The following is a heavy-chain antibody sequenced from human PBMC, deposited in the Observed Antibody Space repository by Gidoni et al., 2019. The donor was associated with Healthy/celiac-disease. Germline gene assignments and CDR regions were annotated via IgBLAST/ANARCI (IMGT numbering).Heavy chain of an antibody. CDR1: GFPFGDYA. V-gene: IGHV3-49*03. CDR3: TRDIAAAGRVFDP. Sequence: EVQLVESGGGLVQPGRSLRLSCPASGFPFGDYAMSWFRQAPGKGLEWVGFIRSKAYGGTTEYAASVKGRFTISRDDSKSIAYLQMNSLKTEDTAVYYCTRDIAAAGRVFDPWGQGTLVTVSS. D-gene: IGHD6-13*01. J-gene: IGHJ5*02. CDR2: IRSKAYGGTT.